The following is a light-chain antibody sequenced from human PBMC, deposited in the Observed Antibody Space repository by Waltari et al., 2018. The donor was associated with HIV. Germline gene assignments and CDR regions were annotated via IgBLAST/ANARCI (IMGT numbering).Light chain of an antibody. J-gene: IGLJ2*01. CDR3: ASWEDSLHGPV. CDR2: SNN. CDR1: SSNIGNHP. V-gene: IGLV1-44*01. Sequence: QSVLTQPPSASGTPGQRVTIPSSGRSSNIGNHPVERYQQLPGTAPKLLIYSNNQRPSGVPDRISGSKSGTSASLAIGGLQSDDEADYYCASWEDSLHGPVFGGGTKLTVL.